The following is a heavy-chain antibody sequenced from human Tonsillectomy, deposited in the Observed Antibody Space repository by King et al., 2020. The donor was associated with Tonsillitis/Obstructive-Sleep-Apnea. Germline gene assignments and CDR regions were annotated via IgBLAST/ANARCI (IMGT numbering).Heavy chain of an antibody. CDR3: GRGFCGGGSCYSGVY. J-gene: IGHJ4*02. CDR2: SRNKANSYTT. CDR1: GFTFSDHY. Sequence: VQLVESGGGLVQPGGSLRLSCAASGFTFSDHYMDWVRQAPGKGLEWVGRSRNKANSYTTEYAAAVNGRFRISRDDSENSVYLQMYSLKTEDTAVYYCGRGFCGGGSCYSGVYWGQGNMVTVSS. V-gene: IGHV3-72*01. D-gene: IGHD2-15*01.